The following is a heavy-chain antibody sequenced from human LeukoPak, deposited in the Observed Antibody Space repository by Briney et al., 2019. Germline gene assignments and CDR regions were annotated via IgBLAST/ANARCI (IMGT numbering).Heavy chain of an antibody. V-gene: IGHV3-11*01. CDR1: GFTFSDYY. CDR2: ISSSGSTI. D-gene: IGHD1/OR15-1a*01. Sequence: PGGSLRLSCAASGFTFSDYYMSWIRQAPGKGLEWVSYISSSGSTIYYADSVKGRFTISRDNAKNSLYLQMNSLRAEDTAVYYCARGKSHGYNWNNEGYYYGMDVWGQGTTVTVSS. J-gene: IGHJ6*02. CDR3: ARGKSHGYNWNNEGYYYGMDV.